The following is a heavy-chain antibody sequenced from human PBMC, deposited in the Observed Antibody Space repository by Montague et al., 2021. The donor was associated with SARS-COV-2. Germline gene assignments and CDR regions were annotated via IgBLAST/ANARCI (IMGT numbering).Heavy chain of an antibody. CDR2: ISPSGDYI. CDR3: ARASWIVATVPDY. D-gene: IGHD5-12*01. J-gene: IGHJ4*02. Sequence: SQRLSCAASGFSFSSYHMNWVRQAPGKGLEWVSSISPSGDYIYSADSLKGRFIISGDDAKNSLYLQMSSLRAEDTAIYYCARASWIVATVPDYWGQGTLVTVSS. V-gene: IGHV3-21*01. CDR1: GFSFSSYH.